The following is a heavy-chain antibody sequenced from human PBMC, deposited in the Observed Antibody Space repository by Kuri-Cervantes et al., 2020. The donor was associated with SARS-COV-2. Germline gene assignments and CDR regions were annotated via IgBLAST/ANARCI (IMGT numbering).Heavy chain of an antibody. D-gene: IGHD1-14*01. J-gene: IGHJ5*02. Sequence: SETLSLTCTVSGGSISGYYWSWIRQPPGKGLEWIGEINHSGSTNYNPSLKSRVTISVDTSKNQFSLKLSSVTAADTAVYYCARHRWFDPWGQGTLVTVSS. CDR1: GGSISGYY. CDR3: ARHRWFDP. V-gene: IGHV4-34*01. CDR2: INHSGST.